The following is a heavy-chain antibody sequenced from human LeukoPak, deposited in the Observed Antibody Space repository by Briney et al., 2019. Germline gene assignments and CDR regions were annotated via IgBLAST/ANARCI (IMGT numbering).Heavy chain of an antibody. CDR3: ARTAARRFDY. D-gene: IGHD6-6*01. CDR1: EFTFTDYA. CDR2: INAGNGNT. V-gene: IGHV1-3*01. J-gene: IGHJ4*02. Sequence: ASVTVSCKASEFTFTDYAINWVRQAPGQRLEWMGWINAGNGNTRYSQRFQGRVTMTRDTSTSTVYMELSSLRSDDTAVYYCARTAARRFDYWGQGTLVTVSS.